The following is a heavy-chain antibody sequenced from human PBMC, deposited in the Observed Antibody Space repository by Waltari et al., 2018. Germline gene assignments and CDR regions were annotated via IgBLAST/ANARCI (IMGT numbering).Heavy chain of an antibody. CDR2: IIHSGST. CDR1: GYFISSGYY. D-gene: IGHD3-3*02. CDR3: VRVSNQWYFDL. J-gene: IGHJ2*01. Sequence: QVQLQESGPGLVKASETLSLTCGVPGYFISSGYYWGWIRRPPGKGLEWIGSIIHSGSTYYNPSLKSRVTISVDTSKNQFTLNLNSVTAADTAVYYCVRVSNQWYFDLWGRGTLVSVSS. V-gene: IGHV4-38-2*01.